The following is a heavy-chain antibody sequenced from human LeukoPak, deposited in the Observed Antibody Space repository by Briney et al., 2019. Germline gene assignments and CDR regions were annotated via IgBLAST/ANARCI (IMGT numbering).Heavy chain of an antibody. V-gene: IGHV3-30*02. CDR3: AKDLSGYCSGGSCYPNWFDP. CDR1: GFTFSGYG. J-gene: IGHJ5*02. D-gene: IGHD2-15*01. Sequence: GGSLRLSCAASGFTFSGYGMHWVRQAPGQGLEWVAFIRYDGSDKRYAGSVKGRFTISRDNSRNTLYLQMNSLRPEDTAVYYCAKDLSGYCSGGSCYPNWFDPWGQGTLVTVSS. CDR2: IRYDGSDK.